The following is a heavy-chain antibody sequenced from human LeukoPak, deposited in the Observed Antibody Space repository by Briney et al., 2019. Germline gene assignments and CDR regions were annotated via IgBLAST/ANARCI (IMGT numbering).Heavy chain of an antibody. Sequence: SETLSLACTVSGGSISSYYWGWIRQPAGKGLEWIGRIYSSGSTNYNPSLKSRVTMSVDTSKNQFSLKLSSVTAADTAVYYCARDGNWYYFDYWGQGTLVTVSS. V-gene: IGHV4-4*07. D-gene: IGHD1-1*01. CDR1: GGSISSYY. CDR3: ARDGNWYYFDY. CDR2: IYSSGST. J-gene: IGHJ4*02.